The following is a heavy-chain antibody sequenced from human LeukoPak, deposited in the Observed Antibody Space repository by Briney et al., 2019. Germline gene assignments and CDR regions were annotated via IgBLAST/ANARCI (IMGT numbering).Heavy chain of an antibody. Sequence: ASVKVSCKAYGYTFTSHYIHWVRQAPGHGLEWMGMINPNGGSTTFAEKVQGRVSMTRDTSTSTVYMELSSLRSEDTAVYYCARDRGDYYDSSGSPYNWFDPWGQGTLVTVSS. D-gene: IGHD3-22*01. CDR2: INPNGGST. V-gene: IGHV1-46*01. CDR1: GYTFTSHY. J-gene: IGHJ5*02. CDR3: ARDRGDYYDSSGSPYNWFDP.